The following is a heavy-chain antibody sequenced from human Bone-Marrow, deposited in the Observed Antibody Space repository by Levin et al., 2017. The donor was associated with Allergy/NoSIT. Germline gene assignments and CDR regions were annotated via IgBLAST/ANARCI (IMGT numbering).Heavy chain of an antibody. V-gene: IGHV3-21*01. CDR3: AREALYCSSTSCYEGGWFDP. Sequence: GGSLRLSCAASGFTFSSYSMNWVRQAPGKGLEWVSSISSSSSYIYYADSVKGRFTISRDNAKNSLYLQMNSLRAEDTAVYYCAREALYCSSTSCYEGGWFDPWGQGTLVTVSS. CDR1: GFTFSSYS. CDR2: ISSSSSYI. J-gene: IGHJ5*02. D-gene: IGHD2-2*01.